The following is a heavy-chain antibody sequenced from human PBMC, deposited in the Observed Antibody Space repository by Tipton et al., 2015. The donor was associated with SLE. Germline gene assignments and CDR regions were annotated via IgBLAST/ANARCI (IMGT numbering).Heavy chain of an antibody. CDR3: ARDSSGWHNWFDP. CDR1: GYTFTSYA. J-gene: IGHJ5*02. CDR2: INAGNGNT. V-gene: IGHV1-3*01. Sequence: QLVQSGAEVKKPGASVKVSCKASGYTFTSYAMHWVRQAPGQRLEWMGWINAGNGNTKYSQKFQGRVTITRDTSASTAYMELSSLRSGDTAVYYCARDSSGWHNWFDPWGQGTLVTVSS. D-gene: IGHD6-19*01.